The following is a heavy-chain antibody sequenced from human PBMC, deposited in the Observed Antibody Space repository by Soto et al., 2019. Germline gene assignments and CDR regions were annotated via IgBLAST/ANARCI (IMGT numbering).Heavy chain of an antibody. V-gene: IGHV3-30*18. Sequence: QVQLVESGGGVVQPGRSLRLSCAASGFTFSSYGMHWVRQAPGKGLEWVAVISYDGSNKYYADSVKGRFTISRDNSKNTLYLQMNSLRAEDTAVYYCAKDPSIVGATFYYYGMDVWGQGTTVTVSS. CDR2: ISYDGSNK. CDR1: GFTFSSYG. CDR3: AKDPSIVGATFYYYGMDV. J-gene: IGHJ6*02. D-gene: IGHD1-26*01.